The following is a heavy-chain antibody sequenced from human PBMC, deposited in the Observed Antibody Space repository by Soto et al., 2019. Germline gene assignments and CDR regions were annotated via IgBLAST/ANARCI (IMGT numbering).Heavy chain of an antibody. D-gene: IGHD1-26*01. J-gene: IGHJ4*02. CDR1: GFSFGGYG. V-gene: IGHV3-33*01. CDR2: IRYDGSNE. Sequence: QVQLVESGGGVVQPGRSLRLSCAASGFSFGGYGMHWVRQAPGKGLEWVAVIRYDGSNEYYADSAKGRFTISRDNSKNTLYLQMNSLRAEDTAVHYCARDGVGATTYFGYFDYWGQGTLVTVSS. CDR3: ARDGVGATTYFGYFDY.